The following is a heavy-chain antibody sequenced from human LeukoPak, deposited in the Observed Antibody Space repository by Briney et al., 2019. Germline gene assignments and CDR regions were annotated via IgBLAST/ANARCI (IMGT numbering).Heavy chain of an antibody. CDR1: GGSISSSSYY. Sequence: SETLSLTCTVSGGSISSSSYYWGWIRQPPGKGLEWIGSIYYSGSTYYNPSLSSRVTMSVDTSKNQFSLNLNSVTATDTAVYYCARHGEGSGWPPFDYWGQGTLVTVSA. CDR3: ARHGEGSGWPPFDY. D-gene: IGHD6-19*01. CDR2: IYYSGST. V-gene: IGHV4-39*01. J-gene: IGHJ4*02.